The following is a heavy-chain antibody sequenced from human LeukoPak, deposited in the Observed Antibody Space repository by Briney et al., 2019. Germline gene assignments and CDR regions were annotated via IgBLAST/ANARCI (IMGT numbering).Heavy chain of an antibody. CDR2: INHSGST. CDR1: GGSFSGYY. J-gene: IGHJ3*02. Sequence: PSETLSLTCAVYGGSFSGYYWSWIRQPPGKGLEWIGEINHSGSTNYNPSLKSRVTISVDTSKNQFSLKLSSVTAADTAVYYCAIDFVDAFDIWGQGTMVTVSS. D-gene: IGHD3-16*01. CDR3: AIDFVDAFDI. V-gene: IGHV4-34*01.